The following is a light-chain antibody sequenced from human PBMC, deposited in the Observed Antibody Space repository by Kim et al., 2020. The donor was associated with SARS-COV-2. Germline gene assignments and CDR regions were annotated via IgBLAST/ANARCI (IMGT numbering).Light chain of an antibody. J-gene: IGKJ2*01. V-gene: IGKV3D-20*01. CDR1: QSVSSSF. Sequence: LSPGERATLSCVTSQSVSSSFLGWYQQKPGLAPRLLIHEASTRATGIPDRFSGSGSGTAYTLTISRVEPEDIAVYYCQQYVFSPRTFGQGTKLEI. CDR3: QQYVFSPRT. CDR2: EAS.